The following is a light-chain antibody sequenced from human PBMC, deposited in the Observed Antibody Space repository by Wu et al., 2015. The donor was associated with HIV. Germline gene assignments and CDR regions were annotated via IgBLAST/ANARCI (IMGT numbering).Light chain of an antibody. CDR2: GAS. Sequence: EIVMTQSPATLSVSPGERATLSCRASQSISSNLAWYQQKPGQAPRLLIYGASTRATGIPARFSGSGSATEFTLTISGLQSEDFAVYYCQHYNNWPPWTFGQGTKVEIK. J-gene: IGKJ1*01. V-gene: IGKV3-15*01. CDR3: QHYNNWPPWT. CDR1: QSISSN.